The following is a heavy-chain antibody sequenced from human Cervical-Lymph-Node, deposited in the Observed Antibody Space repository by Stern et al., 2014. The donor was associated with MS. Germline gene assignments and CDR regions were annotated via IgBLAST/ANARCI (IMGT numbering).Heavy chain of an antibody. J-gene: IGHJ4*02. V-gene: IGHV3-30*03. Sequence: VQLVESGGAVVQPGRSLRLSCAASGFTFSSYGMHWVRQAPGKGLEWVTGISYDGNNKYYAASVKGRFTISRDNSKNTLHLQMNSVTPDDTAIYYCARDYEDTSMLFDHWGQGTLVTVSS. CDR2: ISYDGNNK. CDR3: ARDYEDTSMLFDH. D-gene: IGHD2-8*01. CDR1: GFTFSSYG.